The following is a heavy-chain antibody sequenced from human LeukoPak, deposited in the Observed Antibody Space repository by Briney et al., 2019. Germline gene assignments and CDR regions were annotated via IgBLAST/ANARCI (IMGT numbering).Heavy chain of an antibody. CDR3: ARVEDYDILTGYDY. V-gene: IGHV3-30*02. Sequence: GGSLRLSCAASGFTFSSYGMHWVRQAPGKGLEWVAFIRYDGSNKYYADSVKGRFTISRDNSKNTLYLQMNSLRAEDTAVYYCARVEDYDILTGYDYWGQGTLVTVSS. D-gene: IGHD3-9*01. CDR1: GFTFSSYG. CDR2: IRYDGSNK. J-gene: IGHJ4*02.